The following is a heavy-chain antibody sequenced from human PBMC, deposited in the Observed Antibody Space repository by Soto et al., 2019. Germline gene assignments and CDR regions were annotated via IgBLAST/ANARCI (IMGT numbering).Heavy chain of an antibody. V-gene: IGHV4-59*01. CDR1: GGSISSYY. CDR3: ARVSGGQQLVDAFDI. D-gene: IGHD6-13*01. CDR2: IYYSGST. Sequence: SETLSLTCTVSGGSISSYYWSWIRQLPGKGLEWIGYIYYSGSTNYNPSLKSRVTISVDTSKNQFSLKLSSVTAADTAVYYCARVSGGQQLVDAFDIWGQGTMVTVSS. J-gene: IGHJ3*02.